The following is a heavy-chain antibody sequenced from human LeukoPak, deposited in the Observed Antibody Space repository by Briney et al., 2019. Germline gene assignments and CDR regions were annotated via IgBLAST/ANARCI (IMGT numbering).Heavy chain of an antibody. CDR2: ISSSSSTI. CDR3: VRGPLVFGELSFDY. CDR1: GFTFSSYS. Sequence: PGGSLRLSCAASGFTFSSYSMNWVRQAPGKGLEWVSYISSSSSTIYYADSVKGRFTISRDNAKNSLYLQMNSLRAEDTAVYYCVRGPLVFGELSFDYWGQGTLVTVSS. D-gene: IGHD3-10*02. V-gene: IGHV3-48*04. J-gene: IGHJ4*02.